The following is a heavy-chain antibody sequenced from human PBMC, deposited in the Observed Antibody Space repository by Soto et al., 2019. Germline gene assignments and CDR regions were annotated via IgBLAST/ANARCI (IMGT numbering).Heavy chain of an antibody. CDR2: INEDSTYI. CDR1: GFTFSAFS. D-gene: IGHD3-9*01. CDR3: VRDFGRYFRSGYMDV. Sequence: EVRLVESGGGLVKPGGSLRLSCAASGFTFSAFSMNWVRQAPGKGLEWLSSINEDSTYIYYGDSLRGRSTISRDNAKASLYLQIVSLRAEDTAVYYCVRDFGRYFRSGYMDVWGDGATVIVS. J-gene: IGHJ6*03. V-gene: IGHV3-21*02.